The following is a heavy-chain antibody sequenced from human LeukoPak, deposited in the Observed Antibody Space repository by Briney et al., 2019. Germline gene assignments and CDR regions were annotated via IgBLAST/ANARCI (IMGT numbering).Heavy chain of an antibody. D-gene: IGHD3-22*01. V-gene: IGHV3-23*01. CDR3: TTEYNFNYYDSSGYYY. CDR2: ISGSGGST. Sequence: GGSLRLSCAASGFTFSSHAMSWVRQAPGKGLEWVSAISGSGGSTYYADSVKGRFTISRDNSKNTLYLQMNSLKTEDTAVYYCTTEYNFNYYDSSGYYYWGQGTLVTVSS. CDR1: GFTFSSHA. J-gene: IGHJ4*02.